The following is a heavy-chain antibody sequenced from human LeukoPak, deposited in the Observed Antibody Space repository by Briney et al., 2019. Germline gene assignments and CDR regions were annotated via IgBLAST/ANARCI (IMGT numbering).Heavy chain of an antibody. Sequence: GGSLRLSCAASGFTFSSYGMHWVRQAPGKGLEWVAVISYDGSNKYYADSVKGRFTISRDNSKNTLYLQMNSLRAEDTAVYYCASRAIAVANARGQGTLVTVSS. CDR1: GFTFSSYG. J-gene: IGHJ4*02. V-gene: IGHV3-30*03. CDR2: ISYDGSNK. CDR3: ASRAIAVANA. D-gene: IGHD6-19*01.